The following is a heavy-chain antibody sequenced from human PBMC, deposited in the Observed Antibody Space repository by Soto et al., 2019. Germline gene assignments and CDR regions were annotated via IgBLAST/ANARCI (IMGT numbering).Heavy chain of an antibody. CDR3: AREGIVVVVAATLGGWFDP. J-gene: IGHJ5*02. D-gene: IGHD2-15*01. Sequence: QVQLVQSGAEVKKPGSSVKVSCKASGGTFSSYTISWVRQAPGQGLEWMGRIIPILGIANYAQKFQGRVTITAKKSKRTAYMELRWLRSEDKAVYYCAREGIVVVVAATLGGWFDPWGQGTLVTVSS. CDR1: GGTFSSYT. V-gene: IGHV1-69*08. CDR2: IIPILGIA.